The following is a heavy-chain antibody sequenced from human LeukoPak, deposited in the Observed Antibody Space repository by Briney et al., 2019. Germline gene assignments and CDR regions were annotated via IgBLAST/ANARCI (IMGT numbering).Heavy chain of an antibody. J-gene: IGHJ4*02. V-gene: IGHV3-15*01. CDR3: TQSGATESWN. CDR1: GFTFSSYG. D-gene: IGHD5-12*01. Sequence: GGSLRLSCAASGFTFSSYGMSWVRQAPGKGLEWVGRIKSKTDGGTTDYAAPVKGRFTISRDGSKNTLYLQMNSLKTEDTAVYYCTQSGATESWNWGQGTLVTVSS. CDR2: IKSKTDGGTT.